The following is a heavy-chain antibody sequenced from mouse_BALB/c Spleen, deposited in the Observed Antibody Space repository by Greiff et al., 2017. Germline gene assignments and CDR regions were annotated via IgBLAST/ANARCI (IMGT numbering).Heavy chain of an antibody. D-gene: IGHD2-14*01. CDR2: IYPGNSDT. CDR3: TRNNRSYWYFDV. V-gene: IGHV1-5*01. Sequence: VQLQQSGTVLARPGASVKMSCKASGYTFTSYWMHWVKQRPGQGLEWIGAIYPGNSDTSYNQKFKGKAKLTAVTSTSTAYMELSSLTNEDSAVYYCTRNNRSYWYFDVWGAGTTVTVSS. CDR1: GYTFTSYW. J-gene: IGHJ1*01.